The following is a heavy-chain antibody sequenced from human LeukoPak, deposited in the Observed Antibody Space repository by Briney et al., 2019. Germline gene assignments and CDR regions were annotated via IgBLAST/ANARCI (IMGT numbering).Heavy chain of an antibody. Sequence: GASVKVSCKASGYTFTSYDINWVRQATGQGLEWMGWMNPNSGNTGYAQKFQGRVTMTRNTSINTAYMELSSLRSEDTAVYYCARRGYSYGYSYYYYMDVWGKGTTVTISS. CDR2: MNPNSGNT. V-gene: IGHV1-8*01. J-gene: IGHJ6*03. CDR3: ARRGYSYGYSYYYYMDV. CDR1: GYTFTSYD. D-gene: IGHD5-18*01.